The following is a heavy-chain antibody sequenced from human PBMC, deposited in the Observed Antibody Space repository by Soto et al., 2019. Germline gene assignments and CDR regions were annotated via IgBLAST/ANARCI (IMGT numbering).Heavy chain of an antibody. Sequence: EVQLVESGGGLVQPGGSLRLFCAASGFTFSTYDMNWVRQAPGKGLEWLSYISTGGSAIYYANSVKGRFTISRDNAKNSLYLQMNGLRAEDTAVYYSARDRDSSGYSGLDICGQGTMVTVSS. J-gene: IGHJ3*02. D-gene: IGHD3-22*01. CDR2: ISTGGSAI. V-gene: IGHV3-48*03. CDR1: GFTFSTYD. CDR3: ARDRDSSGYSGLDI.